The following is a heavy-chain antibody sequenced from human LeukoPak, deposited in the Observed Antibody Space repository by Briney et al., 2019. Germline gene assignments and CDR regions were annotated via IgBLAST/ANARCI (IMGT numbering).Heavy chain of an antibody. CDR2: ISAGNGNT. CDR3: ARGLYCSGGSCYSSPWFDP. V-gene: IGHV1-3*01. Sequence: ASVKVSCKASGYTFTSYAMHWVRQAPGQRLEWMGWISAGNGNTKYSQKFQGRVTITRDTSASTAYMELSSLRSEDTAVYYCARGLYCSGGSCYSSPWFDPWGQGTLVTVSS. J-gene: IGHJ5*02. CDR1: GYTFTSYA. D-gene: IGHD2-15*01.